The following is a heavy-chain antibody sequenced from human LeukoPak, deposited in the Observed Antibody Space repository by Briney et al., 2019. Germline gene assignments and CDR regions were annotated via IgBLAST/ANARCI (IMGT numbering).Heavy chain of an antibody. V-gene: IGHV1-2*02. CDR3: ASRPDQLLRFFYDY. J-gene: IGHJ4*02. D-gene: IGHD3-3*01. CDR2: INPNSGGS. Sequence: ASVKVSCKASGYTFTGYYIHSVRQAPGQGLEWMGWINPNSGGSNYAQKFQDRVTMTRETSINTVYMELRSLRSDETAVYYCASRPDQLLRFFYDYWGQGTLVTVSS. CDR1: GYTFTGYY.